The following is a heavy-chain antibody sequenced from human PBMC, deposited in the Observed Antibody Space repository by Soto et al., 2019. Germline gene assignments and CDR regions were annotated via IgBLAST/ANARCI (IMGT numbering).Heavy chain of an antibody. V-gene: IGHV3-13*01. D-gene: IGHD3-3*01. Sequence: PGGSLRLSCAASGFTFSSYGMHWVRQATGKGLEWVSAIGTAGDTYYPGSVKGRFTISRENAKSSLYLQMNSLRAEDTAVYYCARAQAYGFCSGLSTFYYWGQGTLVTVSS. J-gene: IGHJ4*02. CDR1: GFTFSSYG. CDR2: IGTAGDT. CDR3: ARAQAYGFCSGLSTFYY.